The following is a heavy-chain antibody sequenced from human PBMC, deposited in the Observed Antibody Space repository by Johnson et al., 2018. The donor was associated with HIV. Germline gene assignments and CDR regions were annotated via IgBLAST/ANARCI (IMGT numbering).Heavy chain of an antibody. CDR1: GFAFSTYD. CDR2: IGTRSDT. CDR3: AREDTPFGSPHEGDAFDI. V-gene: IGHV3-13*01. Sequence: VQLVESGGALVQSGGSTRLSCVASGFAFSTYDMHWVRQVPGKGLEWVGAIGTRSDTYYPASVKGRFTISRENARNSPYLQMNSLRVEDTAVYYCAREDTPFGSPHEGDAFDIWGQGTRVTVFS. J-gene: IGHJ3*02. D-gene: IGHD3-16*01.